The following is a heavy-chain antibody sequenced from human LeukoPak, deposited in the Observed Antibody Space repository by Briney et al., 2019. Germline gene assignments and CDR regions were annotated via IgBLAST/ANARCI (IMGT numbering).Heavy chain of an antibody. D-gene: IGHD3-16*01. CDR1: GYSISSGYY. V-gene: IGHV4-38-2*02. CDR3: AREWYDYVWGID. Sequence: NASETLSLTCTVSGYSISSGYYWGWIRQPPGKGLEWIGSIYHSGSTYYNPSLKSRVTISVDTSKNQFSLKLSSVTAADTAVYYCAREWYDYVWGIDWGQGTLVTVSS. J-gene: IGHJ4*02. CDR2: IYHSGST.